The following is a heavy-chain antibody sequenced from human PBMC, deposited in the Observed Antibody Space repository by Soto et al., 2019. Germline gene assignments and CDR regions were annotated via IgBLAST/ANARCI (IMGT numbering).Heavy chain of an antibody. V-gene: IGHV4-30-4*01. CDR1: GGSFSSADSY. Sequence: QVQLQESGPGLVKPSQTLSLTCTVSGGSFSSADSYWSWIRQPPGKGLEWIGYIYYSGSTYYNPSLKSRLTISVDTSKNQFSLKLSSVTAADTAVYYCAIERVEGYFDLWGRGTLITVSS. CDR3: AIERVEGYFDL. J-gene: IGHJ2*01. CDR2: IYYSGST.